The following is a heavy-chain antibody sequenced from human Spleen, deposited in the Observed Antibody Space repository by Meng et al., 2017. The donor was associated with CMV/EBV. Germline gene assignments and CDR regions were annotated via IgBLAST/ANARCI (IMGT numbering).Heavy chain of an antibody. CDR3: ATPGSSGYFDY. D-gene: IGHD6-19*01. Sequence: LTCAVYGGSFRGYYWSWIRQPPGKGLEWIGEINHSGSTNYSPSLKSRVTISVDTSKNQFSLKLSSVTAADTAVYYCATPGSSGYFDYWGQGTLVTVSS. CDR2: INHSGST. CDR1: GGSFRGYY. V-gene: IGHV4-34*01. J-gene: IGHJ4*02.